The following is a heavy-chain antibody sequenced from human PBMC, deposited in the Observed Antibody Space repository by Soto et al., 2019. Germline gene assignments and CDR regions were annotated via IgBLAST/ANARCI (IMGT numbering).Heavy chain of an antibody. V-gene: IGHV3-53*01. J-gene: IGHJ4*02. CDR3: ARVYKVRGVIITPPWYYFDY. Sequence: GGSLRLSCAASGFTVSSNYMSWVRQAPGKGLEWVSVIYSGGSTYYADSVKGRFTISRDNSKNTLYLQMNSLRAEDTAVYYCARVYKVRGVIITPPWYYFDYWGQGTLVTVSS. D-gene: IGHD3-10*01. CDR1: GFTVSSNY. CDR2: IYSGGST.